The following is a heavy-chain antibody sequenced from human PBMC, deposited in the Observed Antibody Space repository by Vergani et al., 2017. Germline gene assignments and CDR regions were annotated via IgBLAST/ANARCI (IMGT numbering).Heavy chain of an antibody. D-gene: IGHD1-14*01. CDR1: GNTFNGYH. Sequence: QVQLVQSGAEVKKPGASVRVSCRASGNTFNGYHIHWVRQAPGQGLEWMGWINPKNGGTISSQKFQGRVSMTGDTSISAVYVELRGLKSDDTAVYYCARSMSLTKLIPGDYWGQGTLVAVSS. V-gene: IGHV1-2*02. CDR3: ARSMSLTKLIPGDY. J-gene: IGHJ4*02. CDR2: INPKNGGT.